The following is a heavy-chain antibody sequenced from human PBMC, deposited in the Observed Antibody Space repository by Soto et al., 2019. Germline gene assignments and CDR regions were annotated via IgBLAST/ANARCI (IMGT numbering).Heavy chain of an antibody. CDR3: AKVAASSWHANWIDP. D-gene: IGHD6-13*01. Sequence: QVKLEESGGGVVQPGRSLRLSCTASGFDFGRTGMHWVRQAPGKGLEWVAVMSFDGSEKHYGDSVRGRFTVSRDNSNNTLYLQMNSLRTDDTGIYYCAKVAASSWHANWIDPWGQGTLVTVSS. CDR2: MSFDGSEK. J-gene: IGHJ5*02. CDR1: GFDFGRTG. V-gene: IGHV3-30*18.